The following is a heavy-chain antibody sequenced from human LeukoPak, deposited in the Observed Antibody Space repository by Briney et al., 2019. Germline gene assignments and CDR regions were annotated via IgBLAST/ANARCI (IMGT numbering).Heavy chain of an antibody. V-gene: IGHV3-30*18. J-gene: IGHJ4*02. CDR1: GFTFRTYG. D-gene: IGHD1-26*01. Sequence: GGSLRLSCAASGFTFRTYGMHWVRQAPGKGLEWVAVISYDESKKNYADSVKGRFTISRDISKSTLYLQMNSLRDEDTAVYYCAKDLLGGSYYFDHWGQGTLVTVSS. CDR2: ISYDESKK. CDR3: AKDLLGGSYYFDH.